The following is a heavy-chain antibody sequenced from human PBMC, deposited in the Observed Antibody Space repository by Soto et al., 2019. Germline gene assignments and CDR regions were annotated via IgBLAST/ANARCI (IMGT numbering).Heavy chain of an antibody. CDR1: GFTFSSYS. J-gene: IGHJ3*02. V-gene: IGHV3-21*01. CDR3: ARVAGEGDDAFDI. Sequence: GGSLRLSCAASGFTFSSYSMNWVRQAPGKGLEWVSSISSSSSYIYYADSVKGRFTISRDNAKNSLYLQMNSLRAEDMAVYYCARVAGEGDDAFDIWGQGTMVTVSS. D-gene: IGHD7-27*01. CDR2: ISSSSSYI.